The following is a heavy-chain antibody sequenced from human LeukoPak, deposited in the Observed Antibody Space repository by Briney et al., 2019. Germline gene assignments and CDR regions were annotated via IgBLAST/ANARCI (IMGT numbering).Heavy chain of an antibody. V-gene: IGHV4-59*08. D-gene: IGHD3-22*01. CDR2: IYYSGST. Sequence: SETLSLTCTVSGGSISSYYWSWIRQPPGKGLGWIGYIYYSGSTNYNPSLETRVTISVDTSQNQFSLKLKSVTAADTAVYYCARLRNYYDTSGYYAFDIWGQGTMVTVSS. CDR1: GGSISSYY. J-gene: IGHJ3*02. CDR3: ARLRNYYDTSGYYAFDI.